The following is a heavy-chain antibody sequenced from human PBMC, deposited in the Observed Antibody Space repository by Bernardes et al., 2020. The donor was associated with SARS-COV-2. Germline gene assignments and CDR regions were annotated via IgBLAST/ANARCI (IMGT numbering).Heavy chain of an antibody. Sequence: SETLSLTCAVSGGSISSSNWWSWVRQPPGKGLEWIGEIYHSGSTNYNPSLKSRVTISVDKSKNQFSLKLSSVTAADTAVYYCARLRGIAAAVSDYWGQGTLVTVSS. CDR2: IYHSGST. D-gene: IGHD6-13*01. CDR3: ARLRGIAAAVSDY. CDR1: GGSISSSNW. J-gene: IGHJ4*02. V-gene: IGHV4-4*02.